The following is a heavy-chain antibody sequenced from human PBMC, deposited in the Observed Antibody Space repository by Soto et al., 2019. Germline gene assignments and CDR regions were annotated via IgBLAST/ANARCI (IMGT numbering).Heavy chain of an antibody. V-gene: IGHV1-69*08. CDR3: AIDRISTRGDGFDV. CDR1: GGTFSTYI. J-gene: IGHJ3*01. D-gene: IGHD3-10*01. CDR2: IIPIPDIT. Sequence: QVQLVQSGAEVRKPGSSVKVSCKAPGGTFSTYIISWVRQAPGQGLEWMGRIIPIPDITNYAQKFQGRVTVTAMRSRSTASMELTRHKSAGTAVHSSAIDRISTRGDGFDVWGQGTMVTVSS.